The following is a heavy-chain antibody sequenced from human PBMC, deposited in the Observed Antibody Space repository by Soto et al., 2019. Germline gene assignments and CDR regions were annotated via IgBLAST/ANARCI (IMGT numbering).Heavy chain of an antibody. V-gene: IGHV3-48*01. D-gene: IGHD3-9*01. J-gene: IGHJ4*03. CDR1: GFDFSDYS. CDR3: ALDYDILTGPTFDY. Sequence: GGSLRLSCAASGFDFSDYSMNWVRQAPGKGLEWLSYISRSGTTIYSADSVKGRFTISRDNAKNSLYLQMNSLRVEDTAVYYCALDYDILTGPTFDYWGQGTLVTVSS. CDR2: ISRSGTTI.